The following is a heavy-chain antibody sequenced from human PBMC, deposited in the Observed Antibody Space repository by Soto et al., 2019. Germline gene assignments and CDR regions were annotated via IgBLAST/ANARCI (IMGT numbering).Heavy chain of an antibody. CDR1: GGSISSSNSY. J-gene: IGHJ5*02. Sequence: SETRSLTCSVSGGSISSSNSYWGWIRQPPGKGLEWIGTLSYGRTTHYKPSLKSRVAVSVYTSMNQLSLEMTSLNDGDTAFYYCARTLYKALNGFDPWGQGALVTVSS. D-gene: IGHD1-1*01. CDR3: ARTLYKALNGFDP. CDR2: LSYGRTT. V-gene: IGHV4-39*01.